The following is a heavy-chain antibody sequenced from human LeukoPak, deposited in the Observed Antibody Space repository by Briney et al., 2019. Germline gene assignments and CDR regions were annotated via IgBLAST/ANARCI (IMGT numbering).Heavy chain of an antibody. CDR1: GGSISSHY. CDR3: ARDLFLGFALDV. Sequence: SETLSLTCTVSGGSISSHYWSWIRPPPGEGLEWIGYIYYCGSTNYNPSLKSRVTISVDTSMNQLSLKISSFTAADTAVYYCARDLFLGFALDVWGKGTTVTVSS. V-gene: IGHV4-59*11. CDR2: IYYCGST. J-gene: IGHJ6*04. D-gene: IGHD2/OR15-2a*01.